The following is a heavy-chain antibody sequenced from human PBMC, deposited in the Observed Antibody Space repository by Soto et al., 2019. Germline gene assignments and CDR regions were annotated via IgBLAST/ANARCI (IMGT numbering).Heavy chain of an antibody. J-gene: IGHJ6*02. CDR2: IPQDGVDG. V-gene: IGHV3-7*03. CDR1: GFTFSMYS. CDR3: ARDHLILPAHDFFYGSDV. Sequence: GGSLRLSCEVSGFTFSMYSMSWVRQSPGKGLEWVAKIPQDGVDGHYADSVKGRFIISRDNGNNSLHLQLNNLRAEDTAVYYCARDHLILPAHDFFYGSDVWGRGATVTVSS. D-gene: IGHD2-15*01.